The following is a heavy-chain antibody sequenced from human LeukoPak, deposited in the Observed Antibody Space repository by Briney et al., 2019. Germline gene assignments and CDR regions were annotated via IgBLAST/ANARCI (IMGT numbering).Heavy chain of an antibody. CDR2: LSCNSGTI. CDR3: VKDIGIGYSYGPDF. Sequence: GRSLRLSCAASGFIFDDYAMHWVRQAPGKGLEWVSGLSCNSGTIGYADSVKGRFTISRDNAKNSLYLQMSGLRAEDTAFYYCVKDIGIGYSYGPDFWGQGTLVTVSS. J-gene: IGHJ4*02. CDR1: GFIFDDYA. V-gene: IGHV3-9*01. D-gene: IGHD5-18*01.